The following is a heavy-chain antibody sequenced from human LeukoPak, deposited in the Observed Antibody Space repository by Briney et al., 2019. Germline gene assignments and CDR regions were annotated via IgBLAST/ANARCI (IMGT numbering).Heavy chain of an antibody. D-gene: IGHD1-26*01. Sequence: PSETLSLTCTVSGGSIGLYYWAWIRQPPGKGLEWIGYIFHTGSTNYNPSPKSRLTISVDTSRNQFSLRLSSVTAADTAVYYCARHQHAGREHYYGIDVWGQGTTVSVSS. CDR1: GGSIGLYY. J-gene: IGHJ6*02. CDR2: IFHTGST. CDR3: ARHQHAGREHYYGIDV. V-gene: IGHV4-59*08.